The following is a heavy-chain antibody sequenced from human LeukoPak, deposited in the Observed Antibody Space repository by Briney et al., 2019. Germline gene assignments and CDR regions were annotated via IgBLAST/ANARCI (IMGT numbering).Heavy chain of an antibody. CDR3: ARGASDDIVVVPAAIRGKGSYYYYYMDV. CDR2: ISAYNGNT. D-gene: IGHD2-2*02. Sequence: ASVKVSRKASGYTFTSYGISWVRQAPGQGLEWMGWISAYNGNTNYAQKLQGRVTITTDTSTSTAYMELRSLRSDDTAVYYCARGASDDIVVVPAAIRGKGSYYYYYMDVWGKGTTVTVSS. V-gene: IGHV1-18*01. J-gene: IGHJ6*03. CDR1: GYTFTSYG.